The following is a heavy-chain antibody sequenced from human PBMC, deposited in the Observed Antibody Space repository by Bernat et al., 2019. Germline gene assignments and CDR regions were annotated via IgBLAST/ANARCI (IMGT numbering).Heavy chain of an antibody. CDR2: IGTAGDT. Sequence: EVQLVESGGGLVQPGGSRRLSCAAAGFTFSSYDMHWVRQATGKGLEWVSAIGTAGDTYYPGSVKGRFTISRENAKNSLYLQMNSLRAGDTAVYYCARDFSVSGGMDVWGQGTTVTVSS. D-gene: IGHD3-10*01. V-gene: IGHV3-13*04. J-gene: IGHJ6*02. CDR3: ARDFSVSGGMDV. CDR1: GFTFSSYD.